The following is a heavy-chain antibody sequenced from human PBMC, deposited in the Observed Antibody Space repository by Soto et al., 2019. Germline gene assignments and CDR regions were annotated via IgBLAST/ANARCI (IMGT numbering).Heavy chain of an antibody. CDR1: GYTFTSYA. D-gene: IGHD3-22*01. J-gene: IGHJ4*02. Sequence: GASVKVSCKASGYTFTSYAMNWVRQAPGQRLEWMGWINAGNGNTKYSQKFQGRVTITRDTSASTAYMELSSLRSEDTAVYYCARGSYYYESSGYYPDYWGQGNMVTVSS. CDR3: ARGSYYYESSGYYPDY. V-gene: IGHV1-3*01. CDR2: INAGNGNT.